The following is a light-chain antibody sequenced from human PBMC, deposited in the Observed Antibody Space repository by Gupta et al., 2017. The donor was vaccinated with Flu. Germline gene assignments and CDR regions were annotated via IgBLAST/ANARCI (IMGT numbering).Light chain of an antibody. CDR1: QNISIS. V-gene: IGKV1-39*01. Sequence: DIQMTQSPSSLSASVGDRVTITCRASQNISISLNWYQQKPGKAPKFLIYAASSLKSGVPSRFSGSGSGTDFTLTINSLQPEDFATYYCQQSHSSPPTFGQGTKLEIK. CDR2: AAS. J-gene: IGKJ2*01. CDR3: QQSHSSPPT.